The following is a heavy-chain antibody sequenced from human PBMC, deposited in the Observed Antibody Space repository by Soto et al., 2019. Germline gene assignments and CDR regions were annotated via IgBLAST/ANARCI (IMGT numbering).Heavy chain of an antibody. CDR1: GYTFTGYY. D-gene: IGHD3-10*01. J-gene: IGHJ6*02. CDR2: INPNSGGT. Sequence: ASVKVSCTASGYTFTGYYMHWVRQAPGQGREWMGWINPNSGGTNYAQKFQGRVTMTRDTSTSTVYMELSSLRSEDTAVYYCARDLWFGVPMGRYYYYYVMDVSGQGNTGTVYS. V-gene: IGHV1-2*02. CDR3: ARDLWFGVPMGRYYYYYVMDV.